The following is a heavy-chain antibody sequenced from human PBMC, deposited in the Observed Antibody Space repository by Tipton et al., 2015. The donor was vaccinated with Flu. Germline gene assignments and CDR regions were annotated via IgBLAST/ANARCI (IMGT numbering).Heavy chain of an antibody. CDR3: ARGGLAPGNY. CDR1: GFIFSDYW. J-gene: IGHJ4*02. V-gene: IGHV3-7*01. D-gene: IGHD3-3*02. CDR2: IKQDGSEK. Sequence: SLRLSCAASGFIFSDYWMIWFRQAPGKGLEWVANIKQDGSEKYYVNSVKGRFTIFRDSARNSLYLQMNGLRAEDTAVYYCARGGLAPGNYWGQGTLVTVSS.